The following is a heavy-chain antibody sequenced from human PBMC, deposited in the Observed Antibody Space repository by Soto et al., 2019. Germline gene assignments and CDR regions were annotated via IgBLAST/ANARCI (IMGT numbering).Heavy chain of an antibody. V-gene: IGHV4-34*01. J-gene: IGHJ4*02. CDR1: GGSFSDYY. CDR3: ARHGAPPYKVDY. Sequence: SEILSLTCAVYGGSFSDYYWSWIRQPPGKGLEWIGSIYYSGSTYYNPSLKSRVTISVDTSKNQFSLKLSSVTAADTAVYYCARHGAPPYKVDYWGQGTLVTVSS. CDR2: IYYSGST. D-gene: IGHD1-1*01.